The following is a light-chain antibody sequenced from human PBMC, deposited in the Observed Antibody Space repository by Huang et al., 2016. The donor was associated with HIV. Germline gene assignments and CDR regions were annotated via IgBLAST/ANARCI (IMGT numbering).Light chain of an antibody. CDR2: EAS. CDR3: QQRNNWPPWT. J-gene: IGKJ1*01. CDR1: QSIGSY. V-gene: IGKV3-11*01. Sequence: EIVLTQYPATLSLSPGEGATLSCRASQSIGSYLAWYHQRPGQAPRLLIDEASSGATSIPARFSGRGSGTDFTLTSSSLEPEDFAVYYCQQRNNWPPWTFGQGTKVELK.